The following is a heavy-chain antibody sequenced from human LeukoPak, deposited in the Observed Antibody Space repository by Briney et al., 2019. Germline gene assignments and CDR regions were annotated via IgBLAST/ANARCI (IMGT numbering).Heavy chain of an antibody. CDR3: AREAAAAGLDY. CDR2: IYTSGST. V-gene: IGHV4-61*02. CDR1: GGSISSGSYY. Sequence: SETLSLTCTVSGGSISSGSYYWSWIRQPAGRGLEWIGRIYTSGSTNYNPSLKSRVTISVDTSKNQFSLKLSSVTAADTAVYYCAREAAAAGLDYWGQGTLVTVSS. J-gene: IGHJ4*02. D-gene: IGHD6-13*01.